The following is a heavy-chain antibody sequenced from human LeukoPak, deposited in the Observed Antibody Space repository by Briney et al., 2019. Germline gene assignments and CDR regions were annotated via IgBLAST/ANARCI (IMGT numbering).Heavy chain of an antibody. Sequence: GGSLRLSCGASGFSLSDYYMSWVRHSAGKGLEWLSYVSSSGAAVHYADSVKGRFTISRDNAKKSLYLQMDSLTAEDTALYYCTRDASVGATGGWFDPWGQGTLVTVSS. J-gene: IGHJ5*02. CDR3: TRDASVGATGGWFDP. CDR1: GFSLSDYY. D-gene: IGHD1-26*01. CDR2: VSSSGAAV. V-gene: IGHV3-11*01.